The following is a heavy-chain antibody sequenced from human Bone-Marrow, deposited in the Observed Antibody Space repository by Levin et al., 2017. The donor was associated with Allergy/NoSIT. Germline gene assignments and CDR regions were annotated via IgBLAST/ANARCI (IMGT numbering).Heavy chain of an antibody. CDR2: ISYDGSNK. CDR3: ATDYYDSSAPGPRGPVRGAFDI. J-gene: IGHJ3*02. CDR1: GFTFSSYA. D-gene: IGHD3-22*01. Sequence: GESLKISCAASGFTFSSYAMHWVRQAPGKGLEWVAVISYDGSNKYYADSVKGRFTISRDNSKNTLYLQMNSLRAEDTAVYYCATDYYDSSAPGPRGPVRGAFDIWGQGTMVTVSS. V-gene: IGHV3-30-3*01.